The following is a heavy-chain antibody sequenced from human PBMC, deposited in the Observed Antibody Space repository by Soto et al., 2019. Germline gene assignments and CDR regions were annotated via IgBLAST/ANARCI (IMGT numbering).Heavy chain of an antibody. CDR3: ARVDDEYSSSGAGDYGMDV. V-gene: IGHV1-3*01. J-gene: IGHJ6*02. Sequence: GASVKVSCKASGYTFTSYAMHWVRQAPGQRLEWMGWINAGNGNTKYSQKFQGRVTITRDTSASTAYMELSSLRSEDTAVYYCARVDDEYSSSGAGDYGMDVWGQGTTVTVSS. CDR2: INAGNGNT. D-gene: IGHD5-12*01. CDR1: GYTFTSYA.